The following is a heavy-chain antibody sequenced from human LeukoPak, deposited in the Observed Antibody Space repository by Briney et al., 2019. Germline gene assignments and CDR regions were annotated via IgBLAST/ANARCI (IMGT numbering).Heavy chain of an antibody. CDR2: ISSSSSYI. CDR1: GFTFSSYS. CDR3: ARVWGEVKRIAVAILLDY. D-gene: IGHD6-19*01. V-gene: IGHV3-21*01. Sequence: GGSLRLSCAASGFTFSSYSMNWVRQAPGRGLEWVSSISSSSSYIYYADSLKGRFTISRDNAKNSLYLQMNSLRAEDTAVYYCARVWGEVKRIAVAILLDYWGQGTLVTVSS. J-gene: IGHJ4*02.